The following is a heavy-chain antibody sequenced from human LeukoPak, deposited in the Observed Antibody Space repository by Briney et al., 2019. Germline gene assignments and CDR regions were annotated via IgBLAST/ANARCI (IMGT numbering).Heavy chain of an antibody. J-gene: IGHJ4*02. Sequence: GGSLRLSCAASGFTFDDYGMSWVRQGPGKGLEWVSAINRNGDSTGYADSVKGRFTISRDNAKSSLYLQMNSLRAEDTAVYYCAREIIGGASFLDYWGQGTLVTVSS. CDR2: INRNGDST. CDR1: GFTFDDYG. D-gene: IGHD1-26*01. V-gene: IGHV3-20*04. CDR3: AREIIGGASFLDY.